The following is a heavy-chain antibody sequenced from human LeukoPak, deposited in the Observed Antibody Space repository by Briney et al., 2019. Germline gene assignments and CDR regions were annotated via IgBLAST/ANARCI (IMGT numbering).Heavy chain of an antibody. J-gene: IGHJ4*02. V-gene: IGHV1-69*01. Sequence: ASVKVSCKASGGTFSSYAISWVRQAPGQGLEWMGGIIPIFGTANYAQKFQGRVTITADESTGTAYMELSSLRSEDTAVYYCARDRRYGDYAGNYWGQGTLVTVSS. CDR1: GGTFSSYA. D-gene: IGHD4-17*01. CDR2: IIPIFGTA. CDR3: ARDRRYGDYAGNY.